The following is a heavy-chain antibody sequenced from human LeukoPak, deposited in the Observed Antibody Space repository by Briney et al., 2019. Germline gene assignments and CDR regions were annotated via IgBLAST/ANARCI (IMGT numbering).Heavy chain of an antibody. Sequence: GRSLRLSCAASGFTFSSYGMHWVRQAPGKGLEWVAVIWYDGSNKYYADSVKGRFTISRDNSKNTLYLQTNSLRAEDTAVYYCARDYYDSSGYYRLDPWGQGTLVTVSS. D-gene: IGHD3-22*01. CDR3: ARDYYDSSGYYRLDP. V-gene: IGHV3-33*01. J-gene: IGHJ5*02. CDR1: GFTFSSYG. CDR2: IWYDGSNK.